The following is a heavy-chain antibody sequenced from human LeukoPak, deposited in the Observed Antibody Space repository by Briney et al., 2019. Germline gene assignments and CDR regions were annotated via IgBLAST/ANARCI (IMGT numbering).Heavy chain of an antibody. Sequence: ASVKVSCKASGGTFISYAISWVRQAPGQGLEWMGGIIPIFGTANYAQKFQGRVTITADESTSTAYMELSSLRSEDTAVYYCAREGYSSGPEYFQHWGQGTLVTVSS. CDR3: AREGYSSGPEYFQH. CDR2: IIPIFGTA. D-gene: IGHD6-19*01. J-gene: IGHJ1*01. V-gene: IGHV1-69*13. CDR1: GGTFISYA.